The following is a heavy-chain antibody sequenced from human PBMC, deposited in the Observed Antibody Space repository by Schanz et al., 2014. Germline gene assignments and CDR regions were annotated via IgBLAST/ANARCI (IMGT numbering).Heavy chain of an antibody. V-gene: IGHV1-18*01. CDR1: GYTFTSYG. Sequence: QVQLVQSGAEVKKPGASVKVSCKASGYTFTSYGISWVRQAPGQGLEWMGWTSAYNGNTKYPQKFQGRVTMTTDTSTRTAYREVRSVRSDDAAVYYCARDRRFFDRDGLYDFDSWGQGTLVTVSS. J-gene: IGHJ4*02. CDR2: TSAYNGNT. D-gene: IGHD3-3*01. CDR3: ARDRRFFDRDGLYDFDS.